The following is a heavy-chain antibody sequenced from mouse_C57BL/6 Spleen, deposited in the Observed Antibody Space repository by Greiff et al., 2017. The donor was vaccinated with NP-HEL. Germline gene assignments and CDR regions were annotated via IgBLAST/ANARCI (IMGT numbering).Heavy chain of an antibody. CDR2: IWSGGST. Sequence: VQLKESGPGLVQPSQCLSISCTVSGFSLTSYGVHWVRQSPGKGLEWLGVIWSGGSTDYNAAFISRLSISKDNSKSQVFFKMNSLQADDTAIYYCARIVYGYDYFDYWGQGTTLTVSS. CDR1: GFSLTSYG. J-gene: IGHJ2*01. V-gene: IGHV2-2*01. CDR3: ARIVYGYDYFDY. D-gene: IGHD2-2*01.